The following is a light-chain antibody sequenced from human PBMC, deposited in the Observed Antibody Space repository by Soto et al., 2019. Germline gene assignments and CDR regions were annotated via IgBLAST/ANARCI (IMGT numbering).Light chain of an antibody. J-gene: IGLJ2*01. CDR1: SSDVGGYNY. CDR3: SSYTSSSTGV. CDR2: DVS. Sequence: QSALTQPASVSGSPGQSITISCTGTSSDVGGYNYVSWYQQHPGKAPKLMIYDVSNRPSGVSNRFSGSKSGNTASLTISGLLAEDEADYYCSSYTSSSTGVFGGGTKVTVL. V-gene: IGLV2-14*01.